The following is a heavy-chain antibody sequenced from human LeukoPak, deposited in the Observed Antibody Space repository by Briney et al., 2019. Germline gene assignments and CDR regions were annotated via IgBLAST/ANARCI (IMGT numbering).Heavy chain of an antibody. CDR1: GASVNTRGFC. Sequence: SETLSLTCNVSGASVNTRGFCLNWIRQPPGKGLEWLGCKYPTGGTYYNPSLKSRLAISVDWSNNQFSLKVSSVTAADTAVYYCARRAAGPYYFDYWGQGTLVTVSS. CDR2: KYPTGGT. J-gene: IGHJ4*02. CDR3: ARRAAGPYYFDY. D-gene: IGHD6-13*01. V-gene: IGHV4-30-2*01.